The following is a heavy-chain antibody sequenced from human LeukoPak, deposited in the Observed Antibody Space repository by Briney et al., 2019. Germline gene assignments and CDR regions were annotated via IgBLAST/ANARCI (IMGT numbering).Heavy chain of an antibody. CDR2: IRDSGEA. V-gene: IGHV3-66*03. J-gene: IGHJ5*02. D-gene: IGHD3/OR15-3a*01. CDR3: ARDRAANQDWVEFDP. CDR1: GFRVSDYY. Sequence: PGGSLRLSCAVSGFRVSDYYMSWVRQAPGKGLEWVGLIRDSGEAFYADFARGRFAIYRDESENTLYLQMNSLRVEDTAVYFCARDRAANQDWVEFDPWGQGTPVIVSS.